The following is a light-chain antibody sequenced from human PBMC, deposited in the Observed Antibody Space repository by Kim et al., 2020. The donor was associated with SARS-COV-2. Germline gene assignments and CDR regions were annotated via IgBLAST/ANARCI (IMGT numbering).Light chain of an antibody. CDR1: SSDVGGYNY. CDR2: EVS. V-gene: IGLV2-8*01. J-gene: IGLJ2*01. Sequence: QSALTQPPSASGSPGQSVTISCTGTSSDVGGYNYFSWYQQHPGKVPKLMIYEVSKRPSGIPDRFSGSKSGNTASLTVSGLQGEDEADYYCSSYAGSNNLVFGGGTQLTVL. CDR3: SSYAGSNNLV.